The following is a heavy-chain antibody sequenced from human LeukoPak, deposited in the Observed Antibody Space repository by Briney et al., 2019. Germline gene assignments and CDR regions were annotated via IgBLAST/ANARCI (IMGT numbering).Heavy chain of an antibody. J-gene: IGHJ3*02. CDR3: ATVFGPVRYCSSTSCYRYAFDI. D-gene: IGHD2-2*02. CDR2: FDPEDGET. V-gene: IGHV1-24*01. CDR1: GYTLTELS. Sequence: ASVKVSCKVSGYTLTELSMHWVRQAPGKGLEWMGGFDPEDGETIYAQKFQGRVTMTEDTSTDTAYMELSSLRSGDTAVYYCATVFGPVRYCSSTSCYRYAFDIWGQGTMVTVSS.